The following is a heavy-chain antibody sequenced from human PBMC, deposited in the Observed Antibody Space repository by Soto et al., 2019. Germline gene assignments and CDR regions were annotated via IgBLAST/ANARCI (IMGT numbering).Heavy chain of an antibody. CDR3: ARESRYCSGVSCYVLPGIDY. D-gene: IGHD2-15*01. V-gene: IGHV1-69*12. CDR2: IIPIFGTA. J-gene: IGHJ4*02. Sequence: QVQLVQSGAEVKKPGSSVKVSCKASGGTFSSYAISWVRQAPGQGLEWMGGIIPIFGTANYAQKFQGRVTITADESTSTAYMELSRLRSEDTAVYYCARESRYCSGVSCYVLPGIDYWGQGTLVTVSS. CDR1: GGTFSSYA.